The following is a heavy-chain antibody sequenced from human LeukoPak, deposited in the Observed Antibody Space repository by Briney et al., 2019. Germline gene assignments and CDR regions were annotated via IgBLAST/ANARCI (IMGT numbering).Heavy chain of an antibody. D-gene: IGHD3-22*01. CDR2: IIPILGIA. J-gene: IGHJ3*02. V-gene: IGHV1-69*04. Sequence: SVKVSCKASGGTFSSYAISWVRQAPGQGLAWMGRIIPILGIANYAQKFQGRVTITADKSTSTAYMELSSLRSEDTAVYYCARAYYYDSSGYKAFDIWGQGTMVTVSS. CDR3: ARAYYYDSSGYKAFDI. CDR1: GGTFSSYA.